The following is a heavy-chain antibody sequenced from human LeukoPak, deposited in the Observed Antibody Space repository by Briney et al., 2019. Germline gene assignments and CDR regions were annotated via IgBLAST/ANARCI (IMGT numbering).Heavy chain of an antibody. V-gene: IGHV1-69*13. D-gene: IGHD2-15*01. CDR3: ARDKRYCSGGSCYSSFDY. Sequence: ASVKVSCKASGYTFTSYGISWVRQAPGQGLEWMGGIIPIFGTANYAQKFQGRVTITADESTSTAYMELSSLRSEDTAVYYCARDKRYCSGGSCYSSFDYWGQGTLVTVSS. CDR2: IIPIFGTA. CDR1: GYTFTSYG. J-gene: IGHJ4*02.